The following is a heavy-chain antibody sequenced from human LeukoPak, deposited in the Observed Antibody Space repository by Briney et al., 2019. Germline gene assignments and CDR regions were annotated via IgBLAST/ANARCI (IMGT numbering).Heavy chain of an antibody. CDR2: IRTSDGGI. D-gene: IGHD2-21*02. V-gene: IGHV3-48*02. CDR3: ARDDSWAFDY. CDR1: GFTFSRYS. Sequence: GGSLRLSCAASGFTFSRYSVNWVRQAPGKGLEWVAYIRTSDGGIFYADSVKGRFTISTDTAKNSLYLEMNNLRDSDAAVYFCARDDSWAFDYWGQGILVTVSS. J-gene: IGHJ4*02.